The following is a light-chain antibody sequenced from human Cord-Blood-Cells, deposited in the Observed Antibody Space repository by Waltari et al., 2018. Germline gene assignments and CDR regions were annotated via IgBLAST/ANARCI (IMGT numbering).Light chain of an antibody. CDR2: EVS. V-gene: IGLV2-14*01. CDR1: SSDVGGYNS. J-gene: IGLJ1*01. Sequence: QSALTQPASVSGSPGQSITISCTGTSSDVGGYNSVSCYQQHPGKAPKLMIYEVSNRPSGLSNRFAGSKSGNTASLTISGLQAEDEADYYCSSYTSSSTYVFGTGTKVTVL. CDR3: SSYTSSSTYV.